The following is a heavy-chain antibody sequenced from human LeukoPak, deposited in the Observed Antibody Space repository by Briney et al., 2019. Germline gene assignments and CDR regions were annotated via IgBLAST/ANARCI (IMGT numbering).Heavy chain of an antibody. J-gene: IGHJ4*02. D-gene: IGHD5-18*01. CDR3: AKMTRYSYGYIDY. CDR1: GFTFSSYG. V-gene: IGHV3-23*01. CDR2: ISGSGGST. Sequence: GGSLRLSCAASGFTFSSYGMSWVRQAPGKGLEWVSAISGSGGSTYYADSVKGRFTISRDNSKNTLYLQMNSLRAEDTAVYYCAKMTRYSYGYIDYWGQGTLVTVSS.